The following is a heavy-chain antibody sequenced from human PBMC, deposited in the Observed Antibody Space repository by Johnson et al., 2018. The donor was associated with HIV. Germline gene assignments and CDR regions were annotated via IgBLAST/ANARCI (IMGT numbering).Heavy chain of an antibody. Sequence: QVQLVESGGGVVQPGGSLKLSCAASGFNFSKYGMHWVRQAPGKGPEWVAFIRYDGSKKYYEDPVKGRFTTSRDNSKNTLYLQMSSLRPEDTAVHYWAKDGYRAALDVWGQGTMVTVST. CDR3: AKDGYRAALDV. D-gene: IGHD5-24*01. J-gene: IGHJ3*01. V-gene: IGHV3-30*02. CDR1: GFNFSKYG. CDR2: IRYDGSKK.